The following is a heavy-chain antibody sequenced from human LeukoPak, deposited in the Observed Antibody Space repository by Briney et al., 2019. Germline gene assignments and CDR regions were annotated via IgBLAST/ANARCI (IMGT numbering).Heavy chain of an antibody. CDR2: IIPIFGTA. J-gene: IGHJ6*03. D-gene: IGHD6-6*01. Sequence: SVKVSCKASGGTFSSYAISWVRQAPGQGLEWMGGIIPIFGTANYAQKFQDRVTITMDESTSPPYMALSSLRSNDTAVYYCESRAARPEKAYYYYSLDVWGKGTTVTVSS. CDR1: GGTFSSYA. CDR3: ESRAARPEKAYYYYSLDV. V-gene: IGHV1-69*05.